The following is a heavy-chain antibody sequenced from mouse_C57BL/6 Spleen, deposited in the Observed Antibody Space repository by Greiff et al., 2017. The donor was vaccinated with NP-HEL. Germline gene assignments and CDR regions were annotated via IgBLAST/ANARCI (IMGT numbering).Heavy chain of an antibody. CDR1: GYTFTDYY. D-gene: IGHD1-1*01. CDR2: INPYNGGT. V-gene: IGHV1-19*01. J-gene: IGHJ2*01. Sequence: EVKLVESGPVLVKPGASVKMSCKASGYTFTDYYMNWVKQSHGKSLEWIGVINPYNGGTSYNQKFKGKATLTVDKSSSTAYMELNSLTSEDSAVYYCASGYYGSSPYFDYWGQGTTLTVSS. CDR3: ASGYYGSSPYFDY.